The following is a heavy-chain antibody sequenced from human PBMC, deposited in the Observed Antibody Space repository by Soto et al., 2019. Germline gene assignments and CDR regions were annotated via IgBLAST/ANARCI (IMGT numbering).Heavy chain of an antibody. D-gene: IGHD4-17*01. CDR1: GFTFSSYA. CDR3: AKIGSWSTVTTHFDY. Sequence: SLRLSCAASGFTFSSYAMSWVRQAPGKGLEWVSAISGSGGSTYYADSVKGRFTISRDNSKNTLYLQMNSLRAEDTAVYYCAKIGSWSTVTTHFDYWGQGTLVTVSS. J-gene: IGHJ4*02. V-gene: IGHV3-23*01. CDR2: ISGSGGST.